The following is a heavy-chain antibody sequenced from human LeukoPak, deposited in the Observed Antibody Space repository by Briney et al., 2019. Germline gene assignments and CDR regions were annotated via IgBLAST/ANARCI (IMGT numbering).Heavy chain of an antibody. D-gene: IGHD4-11*01. J-gene: IGHJ4*02. Sequence: GASVKVSCKASGGTFSSYAISWVRQAPGQGLEWMGRIIPILGIANYAQKFQGRVTITADKSTSTAYMELSSLRSEDTAVYYCARQTDYDYSNYHFDYWGQGTLVTISS. CDR2: IIPILGIA. CDR1: GGTFSSYA. CDR3: ARQTDYDYSNYHFDY. V-gene: IGHV1-69*04.